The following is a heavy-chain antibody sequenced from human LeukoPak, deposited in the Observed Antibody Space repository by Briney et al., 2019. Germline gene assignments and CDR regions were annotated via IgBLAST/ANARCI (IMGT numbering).Heavy chain of an antibody. Sequence: RGSLRLSCAASGFTVSSNYMSWVRQAPGKGLEWVSLISSVGSTYYADSVKGRFTISRDNSKNTLYLQMNSLRAEDTAVYYCARDQYTSNWYVHHWGQGTLVTVS. CDR3: ARDQYTSNWYVHH. CDR1: GFTVSSNY. V-gene: IGHV3-53*01. D-gene: IGHD4-11*01. CDR2: ISSVGST. J-gene: IGHJ1*01.